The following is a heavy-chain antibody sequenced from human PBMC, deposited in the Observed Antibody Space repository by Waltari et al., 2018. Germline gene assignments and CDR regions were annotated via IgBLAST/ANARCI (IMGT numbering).Heavy chain of an antibody. V-gene: IGHV4-39*07. CDR3: ARIRGIAAAGRRH. J-gene: IGHJ4*02. Sequence: QLQLQESGPGLVKPSETLSLTCTVSGGSISSSSYYWGWIRQPPGKGLAWIGSMYYSGSTNYNPSRKSRVTISVDTSKNKCSLKLSSVTAADTAGYYCARIRGIAAAGRRHWGQGTLVTVSS. CDR1: GGSISSSSYY. D-gene: IGHD6-13*01. CDR2: MYYSGST.